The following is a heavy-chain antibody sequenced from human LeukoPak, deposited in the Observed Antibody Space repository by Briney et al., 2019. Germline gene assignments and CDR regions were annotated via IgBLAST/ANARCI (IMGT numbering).Heavy chain of an antibody. CDR2: ISGSGGTT. V-gene: IGHV3-23*01. CDR3: AEGSGGSGSYSKYYFDY. Sequence: QASETLSLTCAVYGGSFSGYYWSWIRQPPGKGLEWVSSISGSGGTTYYADSVKGRFTISRDNSKNSLYLQMNILRAEDTAVYYCAEGSGGSGSYSKYYFDYWGQGTLVTVSS. CDR1: GGSFSGYY. J-gene: IGHJ4*02. D-gene: IGHD3-10*01.